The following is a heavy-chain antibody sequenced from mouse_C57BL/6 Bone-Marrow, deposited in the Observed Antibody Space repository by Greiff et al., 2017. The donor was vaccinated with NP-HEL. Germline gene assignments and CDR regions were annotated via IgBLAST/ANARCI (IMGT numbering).Heavy chain of an antibody. CDR2: IDPEDGDT. CDR3: TRGEITTVVDYFDY. J-gene: IGHJ2*01. V-gene: IGHV14-1*01. D-gene: IGHD1-1*01. Sequence: VHVKQSGAELVRPGASVKLSCTASGFNIKDYYMHWVKQRPEQGLEWIGRIDPEDGDTEYAAKFQGKATMTADTSSNTAYLQLSSLTSEDTAVYYCTRGEITTVVDYFDYWGQGTTLTVSS. CDR1: GFNIKDYY.